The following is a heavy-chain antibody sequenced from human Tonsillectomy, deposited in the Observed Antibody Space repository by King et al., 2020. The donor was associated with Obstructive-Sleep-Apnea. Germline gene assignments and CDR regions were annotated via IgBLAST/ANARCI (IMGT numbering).Heavy chain of an antibody. Sequence: QLQESGPGLVKPSETLSLTCTVSGGSISSTSYYWGWIRQPPGKGLEWIGNIYYSGSTYYNPSLNSRVTISVDTSKTQFSLNLSSVTAADTAVYYLARALTPRFIVVISIFDYWGQGTLVTVSS. CDR2: IYYSGST. D-gene: IGHD3-22*01. J-gene: IGHJ4*02. V-gene: IGHV4-39*07. CDR1: GGSISSTSYY. CDR3: ARALTPRFIVVISIFDY.